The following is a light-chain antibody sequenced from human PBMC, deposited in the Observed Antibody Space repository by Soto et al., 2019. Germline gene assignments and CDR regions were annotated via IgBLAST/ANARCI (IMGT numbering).Light chain of an antibody. CDR1: KAIGSS. CDR3: QQSYSTPQVAAN. CDR2: AAS. Sequence: DIQMTQSPSSLSSSVVDSVTITCRASKAIGSSFAWYRQKPGKAPKLLIYAASNLQSGVPSRFSGSGSGTDFTLTISSLQPEDFATYYCQQSYSTPQVAANFGQGTRLEIK. J-gene: IGKJ5*01. V-gene: IGKV1-39*01.